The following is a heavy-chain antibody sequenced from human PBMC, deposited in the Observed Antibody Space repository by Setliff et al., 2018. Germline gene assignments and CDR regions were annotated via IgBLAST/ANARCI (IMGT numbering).Heavy chain of an antibody. CDR1: GFTFSSYA. CDR3: AGDPPSSGYAFDI. D-gene: IGHD5-12*01. Sequence: LRLSCAASGFTFSSYAMHWVRQAPGKGLEWVAFIWYDGSNTYYTGSVKGRFTISRDNSRNTLYLQMNSLRAEDTAVYYCAGDPPSSGYAFDIWGQGTMVT. V-gene: IGHV3-33*01. J-gene: IGHJ3*02. CDR2: IWYDGSNT.